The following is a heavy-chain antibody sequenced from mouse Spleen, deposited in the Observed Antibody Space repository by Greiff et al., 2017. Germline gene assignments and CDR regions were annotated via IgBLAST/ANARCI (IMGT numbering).Heavy chain of an antibody. Sequence: EVKLQESGGDLVKPGGSLTLSCAASGFTFSSYGMSWVRQTPDKRLEWVATISSGGSYTYYPDSVKGRFTISRDNAKNTLYLQMSSLKSEDTAMYYCARHDGFYAMDYWGQGTSVTVSS. D-gene: IGHD2-3*01. V-gene: IGHV5-6*01. CDR2: ISSGGSYT. CDR1: GFTFSSYG. J-gene: IGHJ4*01. CDR3: ARHDGFYAMDY.